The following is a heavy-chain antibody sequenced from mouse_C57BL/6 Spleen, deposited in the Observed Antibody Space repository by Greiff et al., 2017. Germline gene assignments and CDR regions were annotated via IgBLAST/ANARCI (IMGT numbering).Heavy chain of an antibody. CDR3: ARRGYYGNCGDY. D-gene: IGHD2-1*01. V-gene: IGHV1-55*01. CDR1: GYTFTSSW. Sequence: QVQLQQPGAELVKPGASVKMSCKASGYTFTSSWITWVKQRPGQGLEWIGDIYPGSGSTNYNEKFKSNATLTVDTSSSTANMQLSSRTSEDSAVYYCARRGYYGNCGDYWGQGTTLTGSS. CDR2: IYPGSGST. J-gene: IGHJ2*01.